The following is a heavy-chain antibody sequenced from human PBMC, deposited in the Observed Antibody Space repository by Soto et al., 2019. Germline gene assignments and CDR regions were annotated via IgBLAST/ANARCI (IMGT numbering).Heavy chain of an antibody. Sequence: GGSLRLSCAASGFTFSSYAMRWVRQAPGKGLEWVSAISGSGGSTYYAESVKGRFTISRDNSKNTLYLQMNSLRAEDTAVYYCAKSLAAAGTFDYWGQGTLVTVSS. CDR1: GFTFSSYA. CDR3: AKSLAAAGTFDY. J-gene: IGHJ4*02. D-gene: IGHD6-13*01. CDR2: ISGSGGST. V-gene: IGHV3-23*01.